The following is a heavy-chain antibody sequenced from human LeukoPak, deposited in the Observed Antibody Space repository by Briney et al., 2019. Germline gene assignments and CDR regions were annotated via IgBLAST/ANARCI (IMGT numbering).Heavy chain of an antibody. D-gene: IGHD3-10*01. J-gene: IGHJ4*02. CDR2: IYSRGST. Sequence: AGSLRLSCAASGFTVSSNYMSWVRQAPGKGLEWVSIIYSRGSTYYADSVKGRFTISRDNSKNTLYLQMNSLRAEDTAVYYCAGSITMLRGVISAYDYWGQGTLVTVSS. CDR3: AGSITMLRGVISAYDY. CDR1: GFTVSSNY. V-gene: IGHV3-53*01.